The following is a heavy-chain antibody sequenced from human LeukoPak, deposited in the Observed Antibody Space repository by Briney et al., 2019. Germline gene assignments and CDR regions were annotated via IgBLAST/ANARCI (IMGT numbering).Heavy chain of an antibody. CDR1: GFTFSSYE. CDR3: ATFDWGSSPN. V-gene: IGHV3-48*03. Sequence: GGSLRLSCAASGFTFSSYEMNWVRQAPGKGLEWVSYISGSGSMIYYADSVKGRFTISRDNAKNSLYLQMSSLRAEDTAIYYCATFDWGSSPNWGQGSRVTVSS. CDR2: ISGSGSMI. J-gene: IGHJ4*02. D-gene: IGHD3-9*01.